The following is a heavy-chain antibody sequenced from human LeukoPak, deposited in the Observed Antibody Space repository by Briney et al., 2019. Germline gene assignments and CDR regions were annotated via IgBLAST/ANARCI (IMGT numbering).Heavy chain of an antibody. CDR1: GFTFSNYW. J-gene: IGHJ5*01. D-gene: IGHD1-1*01. CDR3: ARDCRLNCARQPGFDS. V-gene: IGHV3-7*01. CDR2: IVTDGSGT. Sequence: GGSLRLSCATSGFTFSNYWMTWIRQAPGKGLEFVANIVTDGSGTHYVDSVKGRFTISRDNAKKTVSLQMNSLRDEDTAVYYCARDCRLNCARQPGFDSWGQGTLVTVSS.